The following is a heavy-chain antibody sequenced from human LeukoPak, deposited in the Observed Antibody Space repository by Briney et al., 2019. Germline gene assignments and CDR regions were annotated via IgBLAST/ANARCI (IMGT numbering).Heavy chain of an antibody. Sequence: GGSLRLSCAASGFTFSSYSMNWVRQAPGKGLEWVSSISSSSSYIYYADSVKGRFTISRDNAKNSLYLQMDSLRAEDTAVYYCARDRYSSGWYYFDYWGQGTLVTVSS. CDR3: ARDRYSSGWYYFDY. J-gene: IGHJ4*02. CDR2: ISSSSSYI. V-gene: IGHV3-21*01. D-gene: IGHD6-19*01. CDR1: GFTFSSYS.